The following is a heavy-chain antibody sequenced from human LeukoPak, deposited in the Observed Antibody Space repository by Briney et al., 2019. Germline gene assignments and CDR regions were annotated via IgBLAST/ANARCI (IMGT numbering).Heavy chain of an antibody. CDR1: GYTFTSYA. Sequence: SVKVSCKASGYTFTSYAMHWVRQAPGQRLEWMGWINAGNGNTKYSQKFQGRVTITRDTSASTAYMELSSLRSEDTAVYYCARDSSSSDPEIFDYWGQGTLVTVSS. V-gene: IGHV1-3*01. CDR3: ARDSSSSDPEIFDY. CDR2: INAGNGNT. D-gene: IGHD6-6*01. J-gene: IGHJ4*02.